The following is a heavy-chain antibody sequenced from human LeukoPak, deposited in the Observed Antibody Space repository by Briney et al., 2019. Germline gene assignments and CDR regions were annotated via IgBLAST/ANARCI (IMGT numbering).Heavy chain of an antibody. D-gene: IGHD2-15*01. CDR2: ISYDGSEK. V-gene: IGHV3-30*18. Sequence: GGSLRLSCAASGFTFSSYGMHWVRQAPGKGLEWVAGISYDGSEKYYADSVKGRFTISRDNSKNTLYLQMNSLRDEDTAVYYCAKANGGSSYSASDYWGQGALVTVSS. J-gene: IGHJ4*02. CDR1: GFTFSSYG. CDR3: AKANGGSSYSASDY.